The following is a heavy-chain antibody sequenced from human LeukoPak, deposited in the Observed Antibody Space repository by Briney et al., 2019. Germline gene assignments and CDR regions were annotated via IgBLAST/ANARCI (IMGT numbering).Heavy chain of an antibody. Sequence: GGSLRLSCAVSGFTFSTYALSWVRQAPGKGLEWVSAISGNGAKTYYVDSVKGRFTISRDNSKNTLYLQMNSLRAEDTAVYYCAKDLDGDYYNYWGQGTLVTVSS. CDR1: GFTFSTYA. V-gene: IGHV3-23*01. CDR3: AKDLDGDYYNY. J-gene: IGHJ4*02. CDR2: ISGNGAKT. D-gene: IGHD4-17*01.